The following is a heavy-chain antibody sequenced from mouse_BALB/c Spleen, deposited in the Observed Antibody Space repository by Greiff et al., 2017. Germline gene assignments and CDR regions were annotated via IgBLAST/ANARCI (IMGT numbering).Heavy chain of an antibody. CDR3: ARFYDYERSAMDY. CDR2: ISYSGST. J-gene: IGHJ4*01. D-gene: IGHD2-4*01. CDR1: GDSITSGY. Sequence: DVKLQESGPSLVKPSQTLSLTCSVTGDSITSGYWNWIRKFPGNKLEYMGYISYSGSTYYNPSLKSRISITRDTSKNQYYLQLNSVTTEDTATYYCARFYDYERSAMDYWGQGTSVTVSS. V-gene: IGHV3-8*02.